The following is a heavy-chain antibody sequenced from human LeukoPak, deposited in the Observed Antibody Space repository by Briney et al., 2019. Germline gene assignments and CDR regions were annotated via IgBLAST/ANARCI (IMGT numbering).Heavy chain of an antibody. CDR2: VLAHGNDQ. V-gene: IGHV3-30*03. CDR1: GFTFSNYG. D-gene: IGHD3-10*01. J-gene: IGHJ6*03. CDR3: ARVSKPGWFDYYYMDV. Sequence: GGTLRLSCAASGFTFSNYGMSWVRQAPGKGLEWLAVVLAHGNDQYYADSVQGRFTVSRDNSKNTLYLHMDNLRVEDTAVYFCARVSKPGWFDYYYMDVWGNGTTVIVSS.